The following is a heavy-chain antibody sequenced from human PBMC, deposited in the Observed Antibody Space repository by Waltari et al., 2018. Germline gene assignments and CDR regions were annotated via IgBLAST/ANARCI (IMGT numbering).Heavy chain of an antibody. D-gene: IGHD2-21*02. V-gene: IGHV4-39*01. CDR3: ARQATDTYYYYYMDV. Sequence: QLQLQESGPGLVKPSETLSLTCTVSGGSISTTTYYWGWIRQPPGKGLEWIGSISYSGSTPYNPSLNRRVTMSVDTSKNQFSLKLNSVTAADTAVYYCARQATDTYYYYYMDVWGKGTTVTVSS. CDR2: ISYSGST. CDR1: GGSISTTTYY. J-gene: IGHJ6*03.